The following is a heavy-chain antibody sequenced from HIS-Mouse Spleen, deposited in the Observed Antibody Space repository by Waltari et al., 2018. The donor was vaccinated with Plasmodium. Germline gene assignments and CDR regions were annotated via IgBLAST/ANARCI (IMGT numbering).Heavy chain of an antibody. J-gene: IGHJ4*02. CDR2: INHSGST. V-gene: IGHV4-34*01. D-gene: IGHD3-3*01. Sequence: QVQLQQWGAGLLKPSETLSLTCAVHGGSFSGYYWSWIRQPPGKGVEWIGEINHSGSTNYNPSLKSRFTISVDTSKNQFSLKLSSVSAADTAVYYCARAYYDFWSGYRFDYWGQGTLVTVSS. CDR1: GGSFSGYY. CDR3: ARAYYDFWSGYRFDY.